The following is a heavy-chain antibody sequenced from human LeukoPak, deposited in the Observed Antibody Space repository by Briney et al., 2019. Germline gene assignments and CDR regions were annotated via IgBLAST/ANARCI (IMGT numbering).Heavy chain of an antibody. V-gene: IGHV4-39*07. CDR1: DGSISSSTYY. CDR3: ARGIDYGDYRWFDP. Sequence: SETLSLTCTVSDGSISSSTYYWGWIRQPPGKGLEWIGSIYYSGSTYYNPSLKSRVTISVDTSKNQFSLKLSSVTAADTAVYYCARGIDYGDYRWFDPWGQGTLVTVSS. CDR2: IYYSGST. J-gene: IGHJ5*02. D-gene: IGHD4-17*01.